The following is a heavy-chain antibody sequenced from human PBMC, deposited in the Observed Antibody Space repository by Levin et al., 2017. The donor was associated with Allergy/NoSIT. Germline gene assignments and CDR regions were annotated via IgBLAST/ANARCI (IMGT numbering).Heavy chain of an antibody. V-gene: IGHV1-46*01. CDR2: INPSGGST. D-gene: IGHD1-26*01. Sequence: ASVKVSCKASGYTFTSYYMHWVRQAPGQGLEWMGIINPSGGSTSYAQKFQGRVTMTRDTSTSTVYMELSSLRSEDTAVYYCARGGGSYYYYYGMDVWGQGTTVTVSS. CDR1: GYTFTSYY. CDR3: ARGGGSYYYYYGMDV. J-gene: IGHJ6*02.